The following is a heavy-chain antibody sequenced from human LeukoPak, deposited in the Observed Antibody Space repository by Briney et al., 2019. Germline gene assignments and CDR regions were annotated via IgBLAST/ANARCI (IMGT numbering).Heavy chain of an antibody. Sequence: GGSLRLSCAASGFTFSDHYMDRVRQAPGKGLEWVGRIRNKANSYSTEYAASVKGRFTISRDDSKNSLYLQMNSLKTEDTAVYYCARSGSYSPIDFWGQGTLVTVSS. J-gene: IGHJ4*02. CDR3: ARSGSYSPIDF. D-gene: IGHD1-26*01. CDR1: GFTFSDHY. V-gene: IGHV3-72*01. CDR2: IRNKANSYST.